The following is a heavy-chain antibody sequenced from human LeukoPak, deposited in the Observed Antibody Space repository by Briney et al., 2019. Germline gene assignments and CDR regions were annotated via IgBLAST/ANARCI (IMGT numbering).Heavy chain of an antibody. J-gene: IGHJ5*02. CDR1: GGSMKNYY. CDR2: IHDTRGT. CDR3: AGGIGYATSPADH. D-gene: IGHD6-13*01. Sequence: SETLSLTCTVSGGSMKNYYWSWIRQPPGKGLEWIGHIHDTRGTNYNPYLKSRVTMSLDTSKNHFSLSLNSVTAADTAVYFCAGGIGYATSPADHLGQGTLVIVSS. V-gene: IGHV4-59*01.